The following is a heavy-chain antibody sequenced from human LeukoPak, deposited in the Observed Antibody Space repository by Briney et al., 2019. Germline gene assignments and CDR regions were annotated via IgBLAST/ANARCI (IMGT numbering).Heavy chain of an antibody. D-gene: IGHD5-12*01. CDR3: ARAGLYSGSGLDY. V-gene: IGHV3-33*01. Sequence: PGGSLRPSCAASGFTFSRYGMHWVRQAPGKGLEWVAVIWFDGSNKYYADSVKGRFTISRDNSKNTLYLQMNSLRAEDTAVYYCARAGLYSGSGLDYWGQGTLVTVSS. J-gene: IGHJ4*02. CDR1: GFTFSRYG. CDR2: IWFDGSNK.